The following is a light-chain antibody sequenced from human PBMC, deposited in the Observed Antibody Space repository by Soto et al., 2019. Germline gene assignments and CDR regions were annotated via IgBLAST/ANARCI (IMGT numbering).Light chain of an antibody. CDR1: QSVSSSY. J-gene: IGKJ1*01. CDR3: QQYGSSPRT. Sequence: EIVLTQSPGTLSLSPGGRATLSCRASQSVSSSYLAWYQQRPGQPPRLLIYDASSRATGIPDRFSGSGSETDFTLTISRLEPEDFAVYYCQQYGSSPRTFGQGTKVDIK. V-gene: IGKV3-20*01. CDR2: DAS.